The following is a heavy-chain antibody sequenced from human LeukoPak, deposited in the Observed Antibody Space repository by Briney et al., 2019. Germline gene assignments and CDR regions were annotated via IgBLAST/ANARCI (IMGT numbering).Heavy chain of an antibody. V-gene: IGHV3-48*01. CDR1: GFTFSSYS. D-gene: IGHD3-22*01. CDR2: ISSSSSTI. CDR3: AGTYYYDSSGYRTDFDY. J-gene: IGHJ4*02. Sequence: GGSLRLSCAASGFTFSSYSMNWVRQAPGEGLEWVSYISSSSSTIYYADSVKGRFTISRDNAKNSLYLQMNSLRAEDTAVYYCAGTYYYDSSGYRTDFDYWGQGTLVTVSS.